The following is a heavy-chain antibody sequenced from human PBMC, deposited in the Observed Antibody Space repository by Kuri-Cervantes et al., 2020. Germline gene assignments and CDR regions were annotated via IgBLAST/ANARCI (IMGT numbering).Heavy chain of an antibody. CDR2: IYTSGST. CDR1: GDSMSNYY. Sequence: GSLRLSCTVSGDSMSNYYWNWFRQPPGKGLEWIGHIYTSGSTDYNPSLKSRVTISVDKSKNQFSLQLNSVTPEDTAVYYCARDSGRQLDYWGQGTLVTVSS. CDR3: ARDSGRQLDY. J-gene: IGHJ4*02. D-gene: IGHD6-25*01. V-gene: IGHV4-4*07.